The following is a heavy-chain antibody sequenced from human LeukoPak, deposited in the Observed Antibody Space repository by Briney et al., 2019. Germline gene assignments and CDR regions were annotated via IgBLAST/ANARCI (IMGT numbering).Heavy chain of an antibody. J-gene: IGHJ4*02. CDR1: GYTFTSYG. Sequence: AAVKVSCKASGYTFTSYGISWVRQPPGQGLEWMGWISAYNGNTNYAQKLQGRATMTTDTSTSTAYMELRSLRSDDTAVYYCARVSGYDSSGYYYGGFDYWGQGTLVTVSS. CDR2: ISAYNGNT. D-gene: IGHD3-22*01. V-gene: IGHV1-18*01. CDR3: ARVSGYDSSGYYYGGFDY.